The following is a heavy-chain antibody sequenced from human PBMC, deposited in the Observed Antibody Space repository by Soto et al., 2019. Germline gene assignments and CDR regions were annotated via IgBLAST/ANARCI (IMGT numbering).Heavy chain of an antibody. CDR1: GFTFSTYA. J-gene: IGHJ4*02. Sequence: EVQLLESGGGLVQPGGSLRLSCAASGFTFSTYAMSWVRQAPGKRLEWVSAMSASGGSTYYADSVKGRFTISRDNSRNALYLQMNSLRAEDTAGFYCAKDPIQYCHSDCYSAIHYFDSWGQGILVTVSS. D-gene: IGHD2-21*02. CDR3: AKDPIQYCHSDCYSAIHYFDS. CDR2: MSASGGST. V-gene: IGHV3-23*01.